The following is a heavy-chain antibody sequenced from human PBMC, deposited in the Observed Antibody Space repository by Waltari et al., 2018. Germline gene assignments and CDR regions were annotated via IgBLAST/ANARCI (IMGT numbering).Heavy chain of an antibody. J-gene: IGHJ4*02. V-gene: IGHV4-39*07. D-gene: IGHD3-9*01. CDR1: GGSISSSSYY. CDR2: IYYSGST. CDR3: ARKENYDILTGYYDY. Sequence: QLQLQESGPGLVKPSETLSLTCTVSGGSISSSSYYWGWTRQPPGKGLEWIGSIYYSGSTYYNPSLKSRVTISVDTSKNQFSLKLSSVTAADTAVYYCARKENYDILTGYYDYWGQGTLVTVSS.